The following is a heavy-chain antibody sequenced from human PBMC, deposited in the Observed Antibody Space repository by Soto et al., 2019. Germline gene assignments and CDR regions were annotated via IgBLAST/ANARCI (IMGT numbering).Heavy chain of an antibody. CDR3: ATDRLDYDYIWGSYRYKVGAFDI. V-gene: IGHV1-24*01. CDR2: FDPEDGET. CDR1: GYTFTSYG. D-gene: IGHD3-16*02. Sequence: ASVKVSCKASGYTFTSYGISWVRQAPGKGLEWMGGFDPEDGETIYAQKFQGRVTMTEDTSTDTAYMELSSLRSEDTAVYYCATDRLDYDYIWGSYRYKVGAFDIWGQGTMVTVSS. J-gene: IGHJ3*02.